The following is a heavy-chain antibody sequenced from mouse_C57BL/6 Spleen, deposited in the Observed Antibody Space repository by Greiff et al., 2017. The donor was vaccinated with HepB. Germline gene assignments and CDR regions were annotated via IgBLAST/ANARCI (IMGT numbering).Heavy chain of an antibody. V-gene: IGHV1-82*01. CDR3: ARGTAQAKGFAY. Sequence: QVQLQQSGPELVKPGASVKISCKASGYAFSSSWMNWVKQRPGKGLEWIGRIYPGDGDTNYNGKFKGKATLTADKSSSSAYMQLSSLTSEDSAVYFCARGTAQAKGFAYWGQGTLVTVSA. CDR1: GYAFSSSW. CDR2: IYPGDGDT. D-gene: IGHD3-2*02. J-gene: IGHJ3*01.